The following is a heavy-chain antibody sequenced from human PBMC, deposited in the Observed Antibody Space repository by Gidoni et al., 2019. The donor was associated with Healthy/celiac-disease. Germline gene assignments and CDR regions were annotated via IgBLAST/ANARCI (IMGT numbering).Heavy chain of an antibody. CDR1: GFTFSSYA. J-gene: IGHJ4*02. Sequence: EVQLLESGGGLVQPGGSLRLSCAASGFTFSSYAMSWVRQAPGKGLEWVSAISGSGGSTYYADSVKGRFTISRDNSKNTLYLQMNSLRAEDTAVYYCAKSRFYCSSTSCYVGDYWGQGTLVTVSS. V-gene: IGHV3-23*01. CDR2: ISGSGGST. CDR3: AKSRFYCSSTSCYVGDY. D-gene: IGHD2-2*01.